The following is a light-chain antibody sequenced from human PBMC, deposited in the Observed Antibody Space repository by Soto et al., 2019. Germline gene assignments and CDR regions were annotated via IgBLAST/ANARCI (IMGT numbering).Light chain of an antibody. CDR1: QSIENK. V-gene: IGKV3D-15*01. J-gene: IGKJ1*01. Sequence: IMMTQSPATLSVSPGEGATLSCRASQSIENKLAWYHQRPGQPPRLLIYGASTRATGIPVRFSGSGSGTDFTFYISVLQSEDFGVYYCQQYRSWRTFGQGTTVEVK. CDR3: QQYRSWRT. CDR2: GAS.